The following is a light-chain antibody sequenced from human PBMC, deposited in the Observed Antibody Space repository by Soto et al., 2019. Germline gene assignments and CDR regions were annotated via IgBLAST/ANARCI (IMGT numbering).Light chain of an antibody. V-gene: IGLV2-8*01. CDR3: SSYAGSNTVYV. CDR2: EVN. J-gene: IGLJ1*01. CDR1: SSDIGGYNY. Sequence: QSALTQPPSASGSPGQSVTISCTGTSSDIGGYNYVSWYQQHPGKAPKVMIYEVNKRPSGVPDRFSGSKSGNTASLTVSGLQAEDEADYYCSSYAGSNTVYVFGTGTQLTVL.